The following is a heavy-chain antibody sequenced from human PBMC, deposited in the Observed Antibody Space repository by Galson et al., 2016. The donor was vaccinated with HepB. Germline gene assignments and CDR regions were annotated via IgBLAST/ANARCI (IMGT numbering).Heavy chain of an antibody. Sequence: SLRLSCAASGFTFSTYGMHWVRQAPGKGLEWVAVIWYDGSEKYYADSVKGRFTISRDNSKNTLYLQINSLRAEDTAVYYCAKEATYRGEDYNVDHWGQGTLVTVSS. V-gene: IGHV3-33*06. J-gene: IGHJ4*02. CDR1: GFTFSTYG. D-gene: IGHD5-24*01. CDR2: IWYDGSEK. CDR3: AKEATYRGEDYNVDH.